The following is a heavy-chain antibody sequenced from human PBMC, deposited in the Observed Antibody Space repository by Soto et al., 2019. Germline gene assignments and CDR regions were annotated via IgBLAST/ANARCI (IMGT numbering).Heavy chain of an antibody. J-gene: IGHJ6*02. Sequence: EVQLVESGGGLVQPGGSLRLSCAASGFTFSLYSMSWVRQAPGKGLEWVSYISRSSTGIHYADSVKGRFTISRDDATNSRHMVMNCLSDGDRAVYYCVRVVTWGVDVWGQGTTDTISS. CDR3: VRVVTWGVDV. D-gene: IGHD2-15*01. V-gene: IGHV3-48*02. CDR2: ISRSSTGI. CDR1: GFTFSLYS.